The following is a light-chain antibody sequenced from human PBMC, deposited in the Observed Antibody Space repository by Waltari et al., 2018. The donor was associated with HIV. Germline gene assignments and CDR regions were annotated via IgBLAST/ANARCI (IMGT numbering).Light chain of an antibody. V-gene: IGLV2-23*02. J-gene: IGLJ2*01. CDR3: SSYAGARGGV. Sequence: QSALTQPASVSESPGQSITISCSGTSSDIGSYNLVSWYQQHPGKAPKLIIYDVNKPPSGVSNRVSGPKFGNTASLASSGLQAEDEADYYCSSYAGARGGVFGGGTKLTVL. CDR2: DVN. CDR1: SSDIGSYNL.